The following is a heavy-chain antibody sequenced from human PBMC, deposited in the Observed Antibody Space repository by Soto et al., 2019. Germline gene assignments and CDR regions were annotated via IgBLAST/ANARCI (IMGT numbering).Heavy chain of an antibody. V-gene: IGHV3-21*01. CDR1: GFTFSSYS. D-gene: IGHD6-13*01. CDR2: ISSSSSYI. J-gene: IGHJ3*02. CDR3: ATLAAEDAFDI. Sequence: EVQLVESGGGLVKPGGSLRLSCAASGFTFSSYSMNWVRQAPGKGLEWVSSISSSSSYIYYADSVKGRFTISRDNAKNSLYLQMNGLRAEDTAVYYCATLAAEDAFDIWGQGTMVTVSS.